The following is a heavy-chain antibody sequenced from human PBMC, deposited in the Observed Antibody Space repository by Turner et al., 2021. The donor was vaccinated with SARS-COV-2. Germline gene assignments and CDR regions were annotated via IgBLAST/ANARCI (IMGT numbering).Heavy chain of an antibody. CDR2: ISSSSSYI. J-gene: IGHJ6*02. CDR3: ARDHRPVVVPAAKRAGSYYYGMDV. Sequence: EVQLVESGGGLVKPGVSLRLSCAASGFTFSSYSMNWVRQAPGKGREWVSSISSSSSYIYYADSVKGRFTISRDNAKNSLYLQMNSLRAEDTAVYYCARDHRPVVVPAAKRAGSYYYGMDVWGQGTTVTVSS. V-gene: IGHV3-21*01. CDR1: GFTFSSYS. D-gene: IGHD2-2*01.